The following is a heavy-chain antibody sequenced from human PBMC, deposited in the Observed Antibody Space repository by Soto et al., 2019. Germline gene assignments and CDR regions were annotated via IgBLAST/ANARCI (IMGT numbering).Heavy chain of an antibody. J-gene: IGHJ4*02. CDR2: ISNDGSGK. CDR1: GFTFTTYA. V-gene: IGHV3-30*04. CDR3: ARDQCFGGGRSCYYFDF. D-gene: IGHD2-15*01. Sequence: QVQLVESGGGVVQPGRSLRLSCAASGFTFTTYAIHWVRQAPGKGLEWVAVISNDGSGKYYADSVKGRFTISRDNSKNTLYLKMNSLGSDDAAVYYCARDQCFGGGRSCYYFDFWGQGTLVTVSS.